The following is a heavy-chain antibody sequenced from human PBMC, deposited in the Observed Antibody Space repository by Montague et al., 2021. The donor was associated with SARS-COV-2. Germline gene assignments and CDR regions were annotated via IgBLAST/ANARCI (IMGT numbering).Heavy chain of an antibody. D-gene: IGHD3-9*01. V-gene: IGHV3-30*04. Sequence: SLRLSCAASKFSFSSYALHWVRQAPGKGLEWVAVISYVGSNQYYADSVKGRFTISRDNSKNTLYLQMSSLRAEDTAVYYCARPSYYDILTGNGGLVYWGQGTLVTVSS. J-gene: IGHJ4*02. CDR2: ISYVGSNQ. CDR3: ARPSYYDILTGNGGLVY. CDR1: KFSFSSYA.